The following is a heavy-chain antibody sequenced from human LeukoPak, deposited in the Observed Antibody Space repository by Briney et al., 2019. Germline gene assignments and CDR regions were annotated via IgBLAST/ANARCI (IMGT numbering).Heavy chain of an antibody. CDR1: GASMSSYY. Sequence: SETLSLTCTVFGASMSSYYWTWIRQPPGEGLEWIGWVYYDGRTSSNPSLKSRVTMSLDTSKNHFSLRLSSVTTADSAVYYCVRSDNRYVQALWGRGTLVTVSS. CDR2: VYYDGRT. V-gene: IGHV4-59*01. CDR3: VRSDNRYVQAL. D-gene: IGHD3-16*02. J-gene: IGHJ2*01.